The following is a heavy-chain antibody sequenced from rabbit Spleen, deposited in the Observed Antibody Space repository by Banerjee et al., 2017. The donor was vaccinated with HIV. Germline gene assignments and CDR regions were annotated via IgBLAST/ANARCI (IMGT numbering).Heavy chain of an antibody. CDR2: INAVTGKA. Sequence: QEQLVESGGGLVKPEGSLKLSCTASGFSFSNKAVMCWVRQAPGKGLEWIACINAVTGKAVYASWAKGRFTISKASSTTVTLQMTSLAAADTATYFCASGYSDVYFTLWGQGTLVTVS. V-gene: IGHV1S45*01. CDR3: ASGYSDVYFTL. J-gene: IGHJ4*01. CDR1: GFSFSNKAV. D-gene: IGHD1-1*01.